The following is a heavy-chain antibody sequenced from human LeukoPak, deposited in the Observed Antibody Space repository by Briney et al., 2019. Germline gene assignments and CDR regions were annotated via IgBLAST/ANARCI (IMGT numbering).Heavy chain of an antibody. CDR3: AEDPVIGAPDYFDY. CDR2: IAYDGSIK. CDR1: GFTFSSYA. Sequence: GGSLRLSCVASGFTFSSYAMHWVRQAPGKGLEWVAGIAYDGSIKVYADSVKGRFSISRDNSKNTLYLQMNSLRGEDTAVYYCAEDPVIGAPDYFDYWGQGTLVTVSS. J-gene: IGHJ4*02. V-gene: IGHV3-30-3*01. D-gene: IGHD2/OR15-2a*01.